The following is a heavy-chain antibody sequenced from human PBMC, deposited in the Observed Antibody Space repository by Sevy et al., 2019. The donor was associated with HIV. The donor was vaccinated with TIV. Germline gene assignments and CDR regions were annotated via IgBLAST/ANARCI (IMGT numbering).Heavy chain of an antibody. CDR3: AKDFRTHFIRVLPAAILDY. Sequence: GGSLRLSCAASGFTFSSYVMSWVRQAPGKGLEWVSTISDGSDSTYYADSVKGRFTISRDNSKNMLYLQMNTLRAEDTAVYYCAKDFRTHFIRVLPAAILDYWGLGTLVTVSS. CDR1: GFTFSSYV. D-gene: IGHD2-2*02. CDR2: ISDGSDST. V-gene: IGHV3-23*01. J-gene: IGHJ4*02.